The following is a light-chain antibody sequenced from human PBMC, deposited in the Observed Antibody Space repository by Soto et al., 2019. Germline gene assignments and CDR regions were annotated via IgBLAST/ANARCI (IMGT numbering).Light chain of an antibody. Sequence: DIQMTKSPSSLSASVGDRVTITCRASQSISSYLNWYQQKPGKAPKLLIYAASSLQSGVPSRFSGSGSGTDFTLTISSLQPEDFATDYCQQSYSTRWTVCQGTKVEIK. CDR3: QQSYSTRWT. J-gene: IGKJ1*01. V-gene: IGKV1-39*01. CDR1: QSISSY. CDR2: AAS.